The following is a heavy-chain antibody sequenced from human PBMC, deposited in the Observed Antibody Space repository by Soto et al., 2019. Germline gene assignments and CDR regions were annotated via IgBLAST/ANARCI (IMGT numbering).Heavy chain of an antibody. CDR2: IYYSGST. CDR1: GGSISSYY. V-gene: IGHV4-59*01. D-gene: IGHD1-26*01. Sequence: PSETLSLTCTVSGGSISSYYWSWIRQPPGKGLEWIGYIYYSGSTNYNPSLKSRVTISVDTSKNQFSMKLSSVTAADTAVYYCAVGKHGDFDYWGQGTRVTVSS. J-gene: IGHJ4*02. CDR3: AVGKHGDFDY.